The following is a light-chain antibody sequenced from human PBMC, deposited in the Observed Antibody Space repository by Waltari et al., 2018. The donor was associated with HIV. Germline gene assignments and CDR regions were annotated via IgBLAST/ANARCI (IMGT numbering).Light chain of an antibody. Sequence: EIVLTQSPGTLSLYPGERATLSCRASQSVSSRSLAWYQQRPGQAPRLLISGASSRATGIPDRFSGSGSGTDFTLTISRLEPEDFAVYYCQQYGTSPRTFGQGTKVEIK. V-gene: IGKV3-20*01. CDR2: GAS. J-gene: IGKJ1*01. CDR1: QSVSSRS. CDR3: QQYGTSPRT.